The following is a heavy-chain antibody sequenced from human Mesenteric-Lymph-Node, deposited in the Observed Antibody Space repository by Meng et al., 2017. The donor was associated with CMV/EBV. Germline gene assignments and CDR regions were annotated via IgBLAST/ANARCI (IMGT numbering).Heavy chain of an antibody. D-gene: IGHD2-21*01. J-gene: IGHJ6*02. CDR3: ASLYCGADCSSSYHYSGVDV. Sequence: SETLSLTCSVSGDSISRGDYYWTWIRQPPGKGLEWIGSISNSGYTYSNPSLKGRVTISVDTSQSQFSLKLSSVTAADTAVYFCASLYCGADCSSSYHYSGVDVWGQGTTVTVSS. CDR1: GDSISRGDYY. CDR2: ISNSGYT. V-gene: IGHV4-30-4*08.